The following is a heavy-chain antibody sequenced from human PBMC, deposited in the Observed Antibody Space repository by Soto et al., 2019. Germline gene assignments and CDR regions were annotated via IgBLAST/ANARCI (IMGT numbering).Heavy chain of an antibody. V-gene: IGHV1-2*02. CDR1: GYTFTGYY. CDR2: INPNSGGT. J-gene: IGHJ5*02. Sequence: ASVKVSCKASGYTFTGYYMHWVRQAPGQGLEWMGWINPNSGGTNYAQKFQGRVTMTRDTSISTAYMELSSLRSDDTAVYYCARDGPYVWGSYRHNWFDPWGQGTLVTVSS. CDR3: ARDGPYVWGSYRHNWFDP. D-gene: IGHD3-16*02.